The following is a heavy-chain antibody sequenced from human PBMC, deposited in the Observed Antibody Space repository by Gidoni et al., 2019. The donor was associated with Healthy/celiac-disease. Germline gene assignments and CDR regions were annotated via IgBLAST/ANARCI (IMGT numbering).Heavy chain of an antibody. CDR2: IIPILGIA. V-gene: IGHV1-69*02. CDR1: GGPFSSYP. Sequence: QVQLVQSGAEVKKPGSSVKVSCKTSGGPFSSYPISWVRQAPGQGLEWMGRIIPILGIANYAQKFQGRVTITADKSTSTAYREVSSLRSEDTAVYYCARGATPGIAAAGAYFDYWGQGTLVTVSS. D-gene: IGHD6-13*01. CDR3: ARGATPGIAAAGAYFDY. J-gene: IGHJ4*02.